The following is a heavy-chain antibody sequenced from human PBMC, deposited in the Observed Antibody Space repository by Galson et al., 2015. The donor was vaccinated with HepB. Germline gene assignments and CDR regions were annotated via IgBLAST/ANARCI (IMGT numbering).Heavy chain of an antibody. J-gene: IGHJ6*03. CDR2: IIPILGIA. Sequence: SVKVSCKASGGTFSSYAISWVRQAPGQGLEWMGGIIPILGIANYAQKFQGRVTITADKSTSTAYMELSSLRSEDTAVYYCARDFGAVATMAPGYYYMDVWGKGTTVTVSS. CDR3: ARDFGAVATMAPGYYYMDV. V-gene: IGHV1-69*10. D-gene: IGHD6-19*01. CDR1: GGTFSSYA.